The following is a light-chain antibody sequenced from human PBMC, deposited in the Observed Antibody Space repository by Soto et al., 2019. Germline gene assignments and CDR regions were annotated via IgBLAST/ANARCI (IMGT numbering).Light chain of an antibody. Sequence: ESVLTQSPGTLSLSPGERATLSCRASQSVSSSYLAWYQQKPGQAPRLLIHGASSRATGIPDRFSGSGSGTAFTLTISRLEPEDFAVYYCQKYVRSIFTFGPGKKVDI. CDR3: QKYVRSIFT. CDR1: QSVSSSY. J-gene: IGKJ3*01. V-gene: IGKV3-20*01. CDR2: GAS.